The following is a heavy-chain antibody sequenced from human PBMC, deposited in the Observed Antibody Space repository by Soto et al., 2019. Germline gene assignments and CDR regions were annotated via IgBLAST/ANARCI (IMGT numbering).Heavy chain of an antibody. J-gene: IGHJ4*02. V-gene: IGHV3-33*01. CDR1: GFTNSSYG. D-gene: IGHD3-9*01. CDR2: IWYDGSNK. Sequence: QVQLVESGGGVVQPGRSLRLSCAASGFTNSSYGMHWVRQAPCKGLEWVAVIWYDGSNKYYADSVKGRFTISRDNSKNTLYLQMNSLRAEDTAVYYCARDPAPFDSGGDYWGQGTLVTVSS. CDR3: ARDPAPFDSGGDY.